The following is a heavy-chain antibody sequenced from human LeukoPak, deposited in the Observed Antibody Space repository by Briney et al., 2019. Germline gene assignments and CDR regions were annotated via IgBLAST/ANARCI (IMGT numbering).Heavy chain of an antibody. V-gene: IGHV1-2*06. J-gene: IGHJ3*02. Sequence: ASVKVSCMASGYTFTGYYMHWVRQAPGQGLEWMGRINPNSGGTNYAQKFQGRVTMTRDTSISTAYMKLSRLRSDDTAVYYCALGSTTGRHAFDIWGQGTMVTVSS. D-gene: IGHD1-26*01. CDR3: ALGSTTGRHAFDI. CDR1: GYTFTGYY. CDR2: INPNSGGT.